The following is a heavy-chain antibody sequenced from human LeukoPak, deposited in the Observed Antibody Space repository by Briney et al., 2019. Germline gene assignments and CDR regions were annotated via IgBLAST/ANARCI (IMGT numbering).Heavy chain of an antibody. CDR2: ISGSGGST. J-gene: IGHJ4*02. CDR1: GFTFSSNA. D-gene: IGHD2-15*01. Sequence: GGSLRLSCAASGFTFSSNAMSWVRQAPGKGLEWVSVISGSGGSTFYADSVKGRFTISRDNSKNTLYLQMNSLRAEDTAVYYCAKDPKPESCSGGSCYSFWGQGTLVTVSS. CDR3: AKDPKPESCSGGSCYSF. V-gene: IGHV3-23*01.